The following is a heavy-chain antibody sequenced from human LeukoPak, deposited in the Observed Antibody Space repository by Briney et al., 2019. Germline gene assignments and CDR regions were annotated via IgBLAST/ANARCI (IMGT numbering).Heavy chain of an antibody. J-gene: IGHJ4*02. CDR1: GFTFSSYA. Sequence: GGSLRLSCAASGFTFSSYAMHWVRQAPGKGLEWVAVISYDGSNKYYADSVKGRFTISRDNSKNSLYLQMNSLRTEDTALYYCAKEPTINPSGFDYWGQGTLVTVSS. V-gene: IGHV3-30-3*01. D-gene: IGHD3-9*01. CDR2: ISYDGSNK. CDR3: AKEPTINPSGFDY.